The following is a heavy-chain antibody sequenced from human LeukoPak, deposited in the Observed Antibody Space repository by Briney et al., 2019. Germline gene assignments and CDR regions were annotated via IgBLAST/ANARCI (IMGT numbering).Heavy chain of an antibody. V-gene: IGHV4-61*02. CDR2: IYTSGST. D-gene: IGHD3-22*01. CDR1: GGPISSGSYY. CDR3: ARVDSSGYYWWFDP. J-gene: IGHJ5*02. Sequence: ASETLSLTCTVSGGPISSGSYYWSWIRQPAGKGLEWIGRIYTSGSTNYNPSLKSRVTISVDTSKNQFSLKLSSVTAADTAVYYCARVDSSGYYWWFDPWGQGTLVTVSS.